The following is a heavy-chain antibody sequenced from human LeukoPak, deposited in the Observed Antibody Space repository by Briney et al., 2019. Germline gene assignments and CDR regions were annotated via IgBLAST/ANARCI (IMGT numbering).Heavy chain of an antibody. V-gene: IGHV1-8*01. Sequence: ASVKVSCKASGYTFTNYDINWVRRATGQGPEWMGWMNPKSGNTGYAQKFQGRVTMTRNTSISTAYMELSSLRSDDTAVYYCARDQDIVVVVAALRQREMGGFDPWGQGTLVTVSS. CDR1: GYTFTNYD. CDR3: ARDQDIVVVVAALRQREMGGFDP. D-gene: IGHD2-15*01. J-gene: IGHJ5*02. CDR2: MNPKSGNT.